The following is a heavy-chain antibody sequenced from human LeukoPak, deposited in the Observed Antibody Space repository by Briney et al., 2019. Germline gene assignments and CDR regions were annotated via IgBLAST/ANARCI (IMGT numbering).Heavy chain of an antibody. CDR2: INHSGST. CDR3: ARRADVRGAAGTKIDY. Sequence: SETLSLTCSVSGDSLSSYYWSWIRQPPGKGLEWIGEINHSGSTNYNPSLKSRVTISVDTSKNQFSLKLRSVTAADTAMYYCARRADVRGAAGTKIDYWGQGTLVTVSS. D-gene: IGHD6-13*01. J-gene: IGHJ4*02. CDR1: GDSLSSYY. V-gene: IGHV4-34*01.